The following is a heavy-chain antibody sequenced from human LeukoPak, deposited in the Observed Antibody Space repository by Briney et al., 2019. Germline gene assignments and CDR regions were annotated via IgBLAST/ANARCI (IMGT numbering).Heavy chain of an antibody. D-gene: IGHD6-19*01. CDR3: AKGPWMYSSGGYHYYGMDV. J-gene: IGHJ6*02. Sequence: GGSLRRSCSACGFTFSSYTMIWLRQAPGKGLEGVSSLRCSKGSPFYSDTVKSRFTISRDNSKNTLYLQMDSLRAEDTAVYYCAKGPWMYSSGGYHYYGMDVWGQGTTVTVSS. V-gene: IGHV3-23*01. CDR1: GFTFSSYT. CDR2: LRCSKGSP.